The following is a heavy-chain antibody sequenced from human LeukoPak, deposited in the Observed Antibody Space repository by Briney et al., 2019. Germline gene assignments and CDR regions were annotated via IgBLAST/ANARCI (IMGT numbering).Heavy chain of an antibody. Sequence: GGSLRLSCAASGFTFISYWMHWVRQAPGKGLVWVSRIKSDGSSTSDADSVKGRFTISRDNAKNTLYLQMNSLRAEDTAVYYCARRGAASDAFDIWGQGTMVTVSS. V-gene: IGHV3-74*01. CDR2: IKSDGSST. J-gene: IGHJ3*02. CDR3: ARRGAASDAFDI. CDR1: GFTFISYW. D-gene: IGHD3-16*01.